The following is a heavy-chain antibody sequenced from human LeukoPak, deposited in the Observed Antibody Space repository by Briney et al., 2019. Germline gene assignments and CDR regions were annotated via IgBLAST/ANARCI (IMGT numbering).Heavy chain of an antibody. CDR1: AGTFSSYA. J-gene: IGHJ6*02. CDR2: IIPIFGIA. CDR3: ARVSLYGMEV. V-gene: IGHV1-69*04. Sequence: WVKVSCKASAGTFSSYAISLVRQGPGQGLEWMGRIIPIFGIANYAQKFQGRVTITADKSTSTDYMELSSLRSEDTAVYYCARVSLYGMEVWGQGTTVTVS.